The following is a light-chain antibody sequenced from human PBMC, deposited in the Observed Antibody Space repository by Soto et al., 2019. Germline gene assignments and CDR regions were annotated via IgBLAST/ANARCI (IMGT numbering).Light chain of an antibody. CDR2: AAS. CDR1: QSISSY. J-gene: IGKJ3*01. Sequence: DIQMTQSPSSLSASVGDRVTITCRASQSISSYLNWYQQKPGKAPKLLIYAASSLQSGVPSRFSGSGSGTDFALTISSRQPEDYATYYYQQHYSTLLFTFGHGTKVDIK. CDR3: QQHYSTLLFT. V-gene: IGKV1-39*01.